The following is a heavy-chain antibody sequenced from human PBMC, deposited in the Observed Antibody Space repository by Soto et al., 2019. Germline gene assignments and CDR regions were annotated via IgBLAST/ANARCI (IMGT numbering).Heavy chain of an antibody. V-gene: IGHV4-39*01. J-gene: IGHJ4*02. CDR2: IYYSENT. CDR1: GGYISSSSNH. CDR3: ATHPPYGPLDH. D-gene: IGHD4-17*01. Sequence: SETLSLTWTVSGGYISSSSNHWGRIRQPPGKGLEWIGNIYYSENTYYNPSLKSRVTISVDTSKNQFSLRLTSVTAADTAVYYCATHPPYGPLDHWGQGTLVTVS.